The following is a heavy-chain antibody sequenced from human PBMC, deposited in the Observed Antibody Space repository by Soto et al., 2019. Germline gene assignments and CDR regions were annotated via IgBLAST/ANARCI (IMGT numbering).Heavy chain of an antibody. D-gene: IGHD3-22*01. Sequence: PWGSLRLSCAASGFTVSRKYMSLVRQAPGKGLEWVSVIYSGDTTYYADSVKGRFTISRDTSKNTVYLQMNSLRADDTAVYYCAKWEGYDSSGYYFFQQWGQGTLVTVSS. CDR3: AKWEGYDSSGYYFFQQ. CDR1: GFTVSRKY. V-gene: IGHV3-53*01. CDR2: IYSGDTT. J-gene: IGHJ1*01.